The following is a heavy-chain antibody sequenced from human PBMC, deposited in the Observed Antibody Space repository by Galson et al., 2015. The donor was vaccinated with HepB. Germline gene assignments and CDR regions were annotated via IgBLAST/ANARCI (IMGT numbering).Heavy chain of an antibody. CDR3: ARDPRITATGQLYYFDY. V-gene: IGHV1-18*01. Sequence: QSGAEVKRPGASVKVSCKASGYSFMKFGMSWVRQGPGQGLEWMGWIGAYNGDTNFADKFQGRVIMTTDTSTSTVYMELRSLRSDDTAVYYCARDPRITATGQLYYFDYWGQGTLVTVSS. CDR1: GYSFMKFG. J-gene: IGHJ4*01. D-gene: IGHD6-25*01. CDR2: IGAYNGDT.